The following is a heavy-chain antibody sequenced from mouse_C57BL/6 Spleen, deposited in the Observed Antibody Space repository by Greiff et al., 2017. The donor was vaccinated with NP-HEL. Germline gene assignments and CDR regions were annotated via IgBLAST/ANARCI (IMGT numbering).Heavy chain of an antibody. V-gene: IGHV5-17*01. CDR3: ARRYYYGNYAMDY. Sequence: EVHLVESGGGLVKPGGSLKLSCAASGFTFSDYGMHWVRQAPEKGLEWVAYISSGSSTIYYADTVQGRCTISRDNAKNTLFLQMTSLRSEDTAIYYCARRYYYGNYAMDYWGQGTSVTVSS. D-gene: IGHD1-1*01. CDR1: GFTFSDYG. CDR2: ISSGSSTI. J-gene: IGHJ4*01.